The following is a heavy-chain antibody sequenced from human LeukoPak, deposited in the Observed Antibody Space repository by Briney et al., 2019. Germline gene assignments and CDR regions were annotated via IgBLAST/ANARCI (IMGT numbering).Heavy chain of an antibody. CDR1: GGSISSYY. CDR2: IYYSGST. Sequence: PSETLSLTCTVSGGSISSYYWSWIRQPPGKGLEWIGYIYYSGSTNYNPSLKSRVTISVDTSKNQFSLKLSSVTAADTAVYYCAKDRDSYGPGGFDYWGQGTLVTVSS. J-gene: IGHJ4*02. D-gene: IGHD5-18*01. CDR3: AKDRDSYGPGGFDY. V-gene: IGHV4-59*01.